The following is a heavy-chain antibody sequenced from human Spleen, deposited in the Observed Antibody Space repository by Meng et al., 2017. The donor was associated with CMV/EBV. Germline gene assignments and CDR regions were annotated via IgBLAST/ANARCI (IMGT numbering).Heavy chain of an antibody. CDR2: IYTSGST. V-gene: IGHV4-4*07. CDR3: ASFDHIPRRNYFDY. J-gene: IGHJ4*02. CDR1: GGSISSYY. D-gene: IGHD2-21*01. Sequence: QGQLQESGPGLVKPSETLSLTCPVSGGSISSYYWSWIRQPAGKGLEWIGRIYTSGSTNYNPSLKSRVTMSVDTSKNQFSLKLSSVTAADTAVYYCASFDHIPRRNYFDYWGQGTLVTVSS.